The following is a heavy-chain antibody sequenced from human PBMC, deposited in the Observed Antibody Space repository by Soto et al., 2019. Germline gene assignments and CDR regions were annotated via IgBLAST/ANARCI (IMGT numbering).Heavy chain of an antibody. V-gene: IGHV4-34*01. Sequence: SETLSLTCAVYGGSFSGYYWSWIRQPPGKGLEWIGEINHSGSTNYNPSLKSRVTISVDTSKNQFSLKLSSVTAADTAVYYCATSLVDYGAYYYMDVWGKGTTVTVSS. J-gene: IGHJ6*03. CDR2: INHSGST. CDR1: GGSFSGYY. CDR3: ATSLVDYGAYYYMDV. D-gene: IGHD4-17*01.